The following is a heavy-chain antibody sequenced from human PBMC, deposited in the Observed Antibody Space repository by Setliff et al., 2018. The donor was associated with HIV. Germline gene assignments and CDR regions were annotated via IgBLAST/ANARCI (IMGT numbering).Heavy chain of an antibody. D-gene: IGHD3-22*01. CDR2: IYWDDDK. CDR1: GFSLSTSGVG. J-gene: IGHJ4*02. CDR3: AHRPQRGGRTTFYDSSGYYYVKGGYFDY. Sequence: SGPTLVNPTQTLTLTCTFSGFSLSTSGVGVGWIRQPPGKALEWLALIYWDDDKRYSPSLKSRLTITKDTSKNQVVLTMTNVDPVDTATYYCAHRPQRGGRTTFYDSSGYYYVKGGYFDYWGQGTLVTSPQ. V-gene: IGHV2-5*02.